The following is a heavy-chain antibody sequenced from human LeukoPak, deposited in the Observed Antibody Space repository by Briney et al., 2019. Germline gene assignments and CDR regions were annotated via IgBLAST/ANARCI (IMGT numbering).Heavy chain of an antibody. CDR1: GGSFSGYY. J-gene: IGHJ4*02. CDR3: ASPGGDSLFDY. CDR2: INHSGST. D-gene: IGHD4-23*01. V-gene: IGHV4-34*01. Sequence: SETLSLTCAVYGGSFSGYYWSWIRQPPGKGLEWIGEINHSGSTNYNPSLKSRVTISVDTSKNQFSLKLSSVTAADTAVYYCASPGGDSLFDYWGQGTLVTVSS.